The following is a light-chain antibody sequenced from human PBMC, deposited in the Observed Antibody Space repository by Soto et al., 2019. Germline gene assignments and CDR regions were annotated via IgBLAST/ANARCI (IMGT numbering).Light chain of an antibody. J-gene: IGLJ3*02. Sequence: QSALTQSRSVSGSPGQSVTISCTGTSSDVGGYNYVSWYQQHPGKAPKVIIHNVSEWPSGVPDRFSGSKSGNTASLTISGLQAEDEADYYCCSYAGSSWVFGGGTKLTVL. V-gene: IGLV2-11*01. CDR2: NVS. CDR1: SSDVGGYNY. CDR3: CSYAGSSWV.